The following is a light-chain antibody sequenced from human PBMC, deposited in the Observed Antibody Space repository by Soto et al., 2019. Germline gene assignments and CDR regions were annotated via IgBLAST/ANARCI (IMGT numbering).Light chain of an antibody. J-gene: IGKJ5*01. CDR3: QQRRNWPTT. CDR1: QSVGSRF. V-gene: IGKV3D-20*02. Sequence: EIVLTQSPGTLSLSPGERATLSCRASQSVGSRFLAWYQQKPGQAPRLLIYGASNRATGIPDRFSGSGSGTDFTLTISRLEPEDFAVYYCQQRRNWPTTFGQGTRLEIK. CDR2: GAS.